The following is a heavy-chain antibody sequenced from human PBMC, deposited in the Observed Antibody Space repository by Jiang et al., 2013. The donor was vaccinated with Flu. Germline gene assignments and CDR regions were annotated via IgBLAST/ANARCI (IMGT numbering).Heavy chain of an antibody. CDR3: ARGRMYSSGWYVKNYYYYGMDV. J-gene: IGHJ6*02. V-gene: IGHV4-34*01. D-gene: IGHD6-19*01. Sequence: GYVLELDPPSPHGRGRGVGLEKINHSGSTNYNPSLKSRVTISVDTSKNQFSLKLSSVTAADTAVYYCARGRMYSSGWYVKNYYYYGMDVWGQGTTVTVSS. CDR1: GYV. CDR2: INHSGST.